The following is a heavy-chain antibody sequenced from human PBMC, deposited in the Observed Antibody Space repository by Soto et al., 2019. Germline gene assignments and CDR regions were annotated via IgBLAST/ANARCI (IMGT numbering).Heavy chain of an antibody. CDR1: GGSISSYY. Sequence: SETLSLTCTVSGGSISSYYWSWIRQPPGKGLEWIGYIYYSGSTNYNPSLKSRVTISVDTSKNQFSLKLSSVTAADTAVYYCARALGYCSSTSCYGPDDYYYYYMDVWGKGTTVTVSS. J-gene: IGHJ6*03. D-gene: IGHD2-2*01. CDR2: IYYSGST. V-gene: IGHV4-59*08. CDR3: ARALGYCSSTSCYGPDDYYYYYMDV.